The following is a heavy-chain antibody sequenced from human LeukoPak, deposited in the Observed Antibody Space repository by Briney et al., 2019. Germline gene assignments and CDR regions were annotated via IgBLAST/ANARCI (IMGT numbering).Heavy chain of an antibody. CDR1: GFTFSSYA. CDR2: ISGGGIST. Sequence: GGSLRLSCAASGFTFSSYAMSWVRQAPGKGLEWVSVISGGGISTYYADSVKGRFTISRDNSKNTLSLQMSSLRAEDTAVYYCAKDFITGTTTSVYWGQGTLVTVSS. V-gene: IGHV3-23*01. CDR3: AKDFITGTTTSVY. J-gene: IGHJ4*02. D-gene: IGHD1-7*01.